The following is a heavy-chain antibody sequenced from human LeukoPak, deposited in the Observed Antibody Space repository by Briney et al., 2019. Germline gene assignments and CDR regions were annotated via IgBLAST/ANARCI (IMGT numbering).Heavy chain of an antibody. CDR2: INPYNGNT. V-gene: IGHV1-18*01. CDR1: GYYTFTSYG. CDR3: ASAAIDRWELLTHAFDI. J-gene: IGHJ3*02. D-gene: IGHD1-26*01. Sequence: GASVKVSCKASGYYTFTSYGINWGRQAPGQGLEWMGWINPYNGNTNYAQKFQGRVTMTTDTSTGTAYMELRSQRSDDTAVYYCASAAIDRWELLTHAFDIWGQGTMVTVSS.